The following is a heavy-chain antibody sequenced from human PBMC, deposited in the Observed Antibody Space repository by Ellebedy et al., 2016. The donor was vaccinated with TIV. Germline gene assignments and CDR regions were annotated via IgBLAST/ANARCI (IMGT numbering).Heavy chain of an antibody. CDR3: VGGIAVARWAFDI. CDR1: GGTFSSYA. J-gene: IGHJ3*02. CDR2: IIPIFGTA. D-gene: IGHD6-19*01. Sequence: SVKVSXXASGGTFSSYAISWVRQAPGQGLEWMGGIIPIFGTANYAQKFQGRVTITADESTSTAYMELSSLRSEDTAVYYCVGGIAVARWAFDIWGQGTMVTVSS. V-gene: IGHV1-69*13.